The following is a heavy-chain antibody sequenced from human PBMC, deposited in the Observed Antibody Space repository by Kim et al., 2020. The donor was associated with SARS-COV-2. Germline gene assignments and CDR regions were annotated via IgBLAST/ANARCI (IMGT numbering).Heavy chain of an antibody. CDR1: GFTFSSYA. J-gene: IGHJ2*01. CDR3: AKRRGAVLTDWYFAV. D-gene: IGHD2-8*01. V-gene: IGHV3-23*01. Sequence: GGSLRLSCAASGFTFSSYAMSWVRQAPGKGLECVSTSGGGGSIHYSDSVKGRFTISRDNSKNTPSLHMNSLRVEDTAVYYCAKRRGAVLTDWYFAVWGRG. CDR2: TSGGGGSI.